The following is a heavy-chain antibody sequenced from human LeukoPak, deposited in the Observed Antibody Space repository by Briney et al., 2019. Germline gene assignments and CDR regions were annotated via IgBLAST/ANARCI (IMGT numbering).Heavy chain of an antibody. CDR1: GYTFTSYG. V-gene: IGHV1-2*02. CDR3: ARDPSGSYYDY. Sequence: ASVKVSCKASGYTFTSYGISWVRQAPGQGLEWMGWINPNSGGTNYAQKFQGRVTMTRDTSISTAYMELSRLRSDDTAVYYCARDPSGSYYDYWGQGTLVTVSS. D-gene: IGHD1-26*01. J-gene: IGHJ4*02. CDR2: INPNSGGT.